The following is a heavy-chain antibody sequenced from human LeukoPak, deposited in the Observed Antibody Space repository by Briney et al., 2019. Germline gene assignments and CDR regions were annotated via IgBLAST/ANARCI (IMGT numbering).Heavy chain of an antibody. CDR2: ISYDGSNK. CDR1: GFTFSSYG. Sequence: GRSLRLSCAASGFTFSSYGMHWVRQAPGKGLEWVAVISYDGSNKYYADSVKGRFTISRDNSKNTPYLQMNSLRAEDTAVYYCARGQIFGVYYYYGMDVWGQGTTVTVSS. D-gene: IGHD3-3*01. J-gene: IGHJ6*02. CDR3: ARGQIFGVYYYYGMDV. V-gene: IGHV3-30*03.